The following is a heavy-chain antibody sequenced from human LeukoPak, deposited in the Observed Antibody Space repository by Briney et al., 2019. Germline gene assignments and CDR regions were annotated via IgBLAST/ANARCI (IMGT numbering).Heavy chain of an antibody. CDR3: ARAGASAHFDS. CDR2: FNPNSGDS. V-gene: IGHV1-2*02. D-gene: IGHD1-26*01. Sequence: ASVKVSCKASGYTFTADYIHWMRQAPGQGLEWMGWFNPNSGDSNFAQKFQGRVTMTRDTSTSTAYVELSRLRSDDTAVYYCARAGASAHFDSWGQGTLVTVFS. J-gene: IGHJ4*02. CDR1: GYTFTADY.